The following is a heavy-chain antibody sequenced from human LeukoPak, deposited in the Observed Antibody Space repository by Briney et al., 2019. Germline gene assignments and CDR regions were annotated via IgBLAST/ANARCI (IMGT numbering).Heavy chain of an antibody. CDR3: ARVAHEYYYDSSGYYA. V-gene: IGHV1-69*05. CDR2: IIPIFGTA. CDR1: GGTFSSYA. J-gene: IGHJ4*02. Sequence: ASVKVPCKASGGTFSSYAISWVRQAPGQGLEWMGRIIPIFGTANYAQKFQGRVTITTDESTSTAYMELSSLRSEDTAVYYCARVAHEYYYDSSGYYAWGQGTLVTVSS. D-gene: IGHD3-22*01.